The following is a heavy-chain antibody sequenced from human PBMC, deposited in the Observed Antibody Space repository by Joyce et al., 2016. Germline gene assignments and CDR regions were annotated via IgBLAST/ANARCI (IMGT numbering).Heavy chain of an antibody. Sequence: QLQLQESGPGLAKPLETLSLTCNVSGVSISRSNYYWAWIRQPPGKGLEWIGTHLFSGSTYYNPSLKSRVTISVDTSKNQFSLRLNSVTAADTAIYYCARDMLHNYNYFYMDVWGKGTTVTVSS. CDR1: GVSISRSNYY. D-gene: IGHD2-8*01. CDR3: ARDMLHNYNYFYMDV. CDR2: HLFSGST. J-gene: IGHJ6*03. V-gene: IGHV4-39*07.